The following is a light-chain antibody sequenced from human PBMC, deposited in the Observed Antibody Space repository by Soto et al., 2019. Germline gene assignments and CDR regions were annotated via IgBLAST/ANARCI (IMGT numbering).Light chain of an antibody. CDR1: SSDVGGYKF. J-gene: IGLJ3*02. V-gene: IGLV2-14*01. CDR2: EVY. Sequence: QSALTQPASVSASPGQSITISCTGTSSDVGGYKFVSWYQHHPGKAPKLMICEVYNRPSGVSNRFSGSKSGNTASLTISGLRPEDEADYYCTSFTTSSIWVFGGGTKLTVL. CDR3: TSFTTSSIWV.